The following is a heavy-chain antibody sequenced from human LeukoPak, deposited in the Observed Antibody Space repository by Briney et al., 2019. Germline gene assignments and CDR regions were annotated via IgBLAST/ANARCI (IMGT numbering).Heavy chain of an antibody. D-gene: IGHD5-18*01. J-gene: IGHJ4*02. CDR3: ARVKPDTAMSQGYFDY. CDR1: GYSISSGYY. V-gene: IGHV4-38-2*02. CDR2: IYHSGST. Sequence: PSETLSLTCNVSGYSISSGYYWGWIRQPPGKGREWIGNIYHSGSTYYNPSLKSRVTISVDTSKNRFSLKLSSVTAADTAVYYCARVKPDTAMSQGYFDYWGQGTLVTVSS.